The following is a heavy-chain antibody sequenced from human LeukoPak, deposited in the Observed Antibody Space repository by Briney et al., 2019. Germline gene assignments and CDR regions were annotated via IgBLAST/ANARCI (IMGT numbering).Heavy chain of an antibody. V-gene: IGHV3-74*01. CDR1: GLPIGDFA. D-gene: IGHD4-11*01. Sequence: GGSLRLSCVASGLPIGDFAMHWVRQVPGKGLVWVSRINGDGSTITYADSVKGRFTISRDNAKNTLYLQMNGLRAEDTAVYYCGRGYSNYMDYWGQGTLVTVSS. CDR2: INGDGSTI. J-gene: IGHJ4*02. CDR3: GRGYSNYMDY.